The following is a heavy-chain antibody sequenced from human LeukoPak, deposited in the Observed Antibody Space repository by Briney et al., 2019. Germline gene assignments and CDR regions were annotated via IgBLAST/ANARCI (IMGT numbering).Heavy chain of an antibody. V-gene: IGHV1-69*13. D-gene: IGHD2-2*01. CDR1: GCTFSSYA. CDR2: IIPIFGTA. J-gene: IGHJ4*02. Sequence: ASLKVSCKASGCTFSSYAISWVRQAPGQGLEWMGGIIPIFGTANYAQKFQGRVTITADESTSTAYMELSSLRSEDTAVYYCARSPRGYQLPHKYWGQGTLVTVSS. CDR3: ARSPRGYQLPHKY.